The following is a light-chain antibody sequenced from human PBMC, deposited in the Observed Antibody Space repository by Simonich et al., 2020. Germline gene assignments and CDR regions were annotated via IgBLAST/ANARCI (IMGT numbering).Light chain of an antibody. V-gene: IGLV2-14*03. Sequence: QSALTQPASVSGSPGQSITISCTGTSSDVGCYNYVSWYQKHPGKAPQLIIYDVSNRPSGVSNRVSGSKSGNTASLTISGLQAEDEADYYCSSYTSSSTLVFGTGTKVTVL. CDR2: DVS. CDR3: SSYTSSSTLV. J-gene: IGLJ1*01. CDR1: SSDVGCYNY.